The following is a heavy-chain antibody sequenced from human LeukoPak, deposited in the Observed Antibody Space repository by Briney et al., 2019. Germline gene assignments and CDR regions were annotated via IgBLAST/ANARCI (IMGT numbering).Heavy chain of an antibody. CDR1: GFTFDDYA. D-gene: IGHD4-17*01. CDR3: ARDFTTP. CDR2: INWNSGSI. Sequence: PGRSLRLSCAASGFTFDDYAMHWVRQAPGKGLEWVSGINWNSGSIGYADSVKGRFTISRDNAKNSLYLQMNSLRAEDTAVYYCARDFTTPWGQGTLVTVSS. V-gene: IGHV3-9*01. J-gene: IGHJ4*02.